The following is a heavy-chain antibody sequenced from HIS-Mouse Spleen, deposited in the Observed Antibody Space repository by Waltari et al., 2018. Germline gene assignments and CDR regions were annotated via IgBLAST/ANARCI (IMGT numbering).Heavy chain of an antibody. CDR3: ARMGPASGSYGDY. Sequence: QVQLQQWGAGLLKPSETLSLTCAVYGGSLRGYYWSWIRQPPGKGLEWIGEINHSGSTNYNPSLKSRVTISVDTSKNQFSLKLSSVTAADTAVYYCARMGPASGSYGDYWGQGTLVTVSS. J-gene: IGHJ4*02. V-gene: IGHV4-34*01. CDR1: GGSLRGYY. CDR2: INHSGST. D-gene: IGHD1-26*01.